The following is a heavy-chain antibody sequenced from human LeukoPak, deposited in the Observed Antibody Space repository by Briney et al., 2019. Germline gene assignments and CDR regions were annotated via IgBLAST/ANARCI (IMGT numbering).Heavy chain of an antibody. CDR2: IYYSGST. Sequence: WIRQPPGKGLEWIGSIYYSGSTYYNPSLKSRVTISVDTSKDQFSLKLSSVTAADTAVYYCATGLGYCSGGSCYSGFTQAPLDYWGQGTLVTVSS. CDR3: ATGLGYCSGGSCYSGFTQAPLDY. J-gene: IGHJ4*02. D-gene: IGHD2-15*01. V-gene: IGHV4-39*01.